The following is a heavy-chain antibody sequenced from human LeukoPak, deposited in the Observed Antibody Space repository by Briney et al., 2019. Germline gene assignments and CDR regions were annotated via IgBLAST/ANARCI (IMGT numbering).Heavy chain of an antibody. V-gene: IGHV4-34*01. Sequence: SEALSLTCAVYGGSFSGYYWSWIRQPPGKGLEWIGEINHSGSTNYNPSLKGRVTISVDTSKNQFSLKLSSVTAADTAVYYCATGGVAGTTRGYFDYWGQGTLVTVSS. CDR1: GGSFSGYY. CDR3: ATGGVAGTTRGYFDY. D-gene: IGHD1-7*01. CDR2: INHSGST. J-gene: IGHJ4*02.